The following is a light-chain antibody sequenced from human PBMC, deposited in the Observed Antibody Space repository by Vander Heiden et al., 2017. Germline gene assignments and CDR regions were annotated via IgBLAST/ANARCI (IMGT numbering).Light chain of an antibody. CDR2: GTS. CDR1: SSNIGAGH. Sequence: QSILTQPPSASGTPGQRVTLYCSGSSSNIGAGHVHWYQQLPGAAPKVLIYGTSKRPSGVADRFSGSKSGTSATLAISGLRSDDEADYYCASWDDSLSVVLFGGGTRLTVL. CDR3: ASWDDSLSVVL. V-gene: IGLV1-47*01. J-gene: IGLJ3*02.